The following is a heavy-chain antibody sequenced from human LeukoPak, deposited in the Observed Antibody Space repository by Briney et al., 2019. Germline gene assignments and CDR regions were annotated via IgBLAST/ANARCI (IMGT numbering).Heavy chain of an antibody. V-gene: IGHV1-24*01. CDR2: FNPEDGDT. CDR1: GYTLTQIS. Sequence: GASAQVPFNVSGYTLTQISIHWVRPAPGTSLEWMGGFNPEDGDTIYAQTFQGRVTMTEDTSTDTAYMQLSSLTSEDTAVYYCATEATYFAYWGQGTLVTVSS. CDR3: ATEATYFAY. J-gene: IGHJ4*02.